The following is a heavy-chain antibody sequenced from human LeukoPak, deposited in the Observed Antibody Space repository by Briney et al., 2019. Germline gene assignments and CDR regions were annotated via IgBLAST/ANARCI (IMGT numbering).Heavy chain of an antibody. Sequence: GGSLRLSCAASGFTFNKAWVSWVRQAPGKGLEWVGRIKSKSHGVTTGLAAPVKGRFTISRDDSKNTLYVQMNSLKSEDTAVYYCTTVSSFFDSSGYRAPDYWGQGTLVTVSS. CDR2: IKSKSHGVTT. CDR1: GFTFNKAW. V-gene: IGHV3-15*01. CDR3: TTVSSFFDSSGYRAPDY. D-gene: IGHD3-22*01. J-gene: IGHJ4*02.